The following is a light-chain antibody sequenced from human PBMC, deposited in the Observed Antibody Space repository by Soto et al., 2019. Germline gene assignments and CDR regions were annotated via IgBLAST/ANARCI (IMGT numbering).Light chain of an antibody. CDR1: QSVSSY. CDR3: QQRSNWPLIT. CDR2: HAS. Sequence: EIVLTQSPATLSLSAGERATLSCRASQSVSSYLAWYQHKPGQAPRLLIYHASNRATGIPARFSGSGSGTDFTLTISSLEPEDFAVYFCQQRSNWPLITFVQGTRLEIK. V-gene: IGKV3-11*01. J-gene: IGKJ5*01.